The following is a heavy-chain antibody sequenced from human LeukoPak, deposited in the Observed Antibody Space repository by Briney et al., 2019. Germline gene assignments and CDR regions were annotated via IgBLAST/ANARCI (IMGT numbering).Heavy chain of an antibody. J-gene: IGHJ4*02. V-gene: IGHV3-74*01. Sequence: GGSLGLCCAASGFTFSSFWMHWVRQAPGKGLVWVSRINTDGSSTSYADSVKGRITISRDNAKNTLYLQMSSLRAEDTAVYYCSRGEFSSRWGDSWGQGTLVTVSS. CDR3: SRGEFSSRWGDS. CDR2: INTDGSST. D-gene: IGHD6-13*01. CDR1: GFTFSSFW.